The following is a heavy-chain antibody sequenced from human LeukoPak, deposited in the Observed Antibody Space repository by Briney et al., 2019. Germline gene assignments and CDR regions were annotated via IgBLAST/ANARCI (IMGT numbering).Heavy chain of an antibody. Sequence: PSETLSLTCIVSGGSISSYYWSWIRQPPGKGLEWIGYIYYSGSTNYNPSLKSRVTISVDTSKNQFSLKLSSVTAADTAVYYCARGKYSGYDLPQLFDYWGQGTLVTVSS. V-gene: IGHV4-59*01. J-gene: IGHJ4*02. CDR1: GGSISSYY. D-gene: IGHD5-12*01. CDR2: IYYSGST. CDR3: ARGKYSGYDLPQLFDY.